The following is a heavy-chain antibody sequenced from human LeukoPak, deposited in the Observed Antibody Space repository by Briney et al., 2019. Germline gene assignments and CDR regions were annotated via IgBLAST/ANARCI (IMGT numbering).Heavy chain of an antibody. J-gene: IGHJ3*02. CDR2: IYSTGNT. CDR1: GVSINSNSYY. V-gene: IGHV4-39*07. CDR3: ARGPYSYDSSGAFDI. Sequence: TPSETLSLTCTVSGVSINSNSYYGAWIRQPPGKGLEWIGNIYSTGNTYYNPSLKSRVTISVDTSKNQFSLKLSSVTAADTAVYFCARGPYSYDSSGAFDIWGQGTMVTVSS. D-gene: IGHD3-22*01.